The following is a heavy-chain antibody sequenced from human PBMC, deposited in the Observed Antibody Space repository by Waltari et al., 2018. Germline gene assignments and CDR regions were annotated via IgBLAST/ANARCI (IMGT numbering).Heavy chain of an antibody. D-gene: IGHD2-21*01. Sequence: QVQLQESGPGLVKPSETLSLTCAVSGYSISSGYYWGWIRQPPGKGLEWIGYIYYSGSTSYNPSLKSRVTVSVDTSKNQLSLKLSSVTVADTAVYYCARGGAYCGGDCYPHLDYWGQGTLVTVSS. V-gene: IGHV4-61*01. CDR3: ARGGAYCGGDCYPHLDY. J-gene: IGHJ4*02. CDR1: GYSISSGYY. CDR2: IYYSGST.